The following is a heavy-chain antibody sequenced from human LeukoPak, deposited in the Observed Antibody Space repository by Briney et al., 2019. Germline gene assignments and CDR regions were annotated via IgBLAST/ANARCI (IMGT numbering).Heavy chain of an antibody. CDR1: GGSFSGYY. D-gene: IGHD3-10*01. V-gene: IGHV4-34*01. J-gene: IGHJ6*04. CDR3: ARAGGFGESYYYYCMDV. Sequence: SETLSLTCAVYGGSFSGYYWSWIRQPPGKGLEWIGEINHSGSTNYNPSLKSRVTISVDTSKNQFSLKLSSVTAADTAVYYCARAGGFGESYYYYCMDVWGKGTTVTVSS. CDR2: INHSGST.